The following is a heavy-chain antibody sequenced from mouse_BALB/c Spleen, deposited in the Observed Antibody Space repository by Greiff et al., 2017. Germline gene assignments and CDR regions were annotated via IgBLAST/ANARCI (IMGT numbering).Heavy chain of an antibody. J-gene: IGHJ4*01. CDR3: ARGNYGAMDY. Sequence: EVQLQESGPGLVKPSQSLSLTCTVTGYSITSDYAWNWIRQFPGNTLEWMGYISYSGSTSYNPSLKSRISITRDTSKNQFFLQLNSVTTEDTATYYCARGNYGAMDYWGQGTSVTVSS. V-gene: IGHV3-2*02. D-gene: IGHD2-1*01. CDR2: ISYSGST. CDR1: GYSITSDYA.